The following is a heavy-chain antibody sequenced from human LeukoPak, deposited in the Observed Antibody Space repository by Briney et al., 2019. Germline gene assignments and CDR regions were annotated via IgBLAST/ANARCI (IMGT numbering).Heavy chain of an antibody. D-gene: IGHD6-13*01. J-gene: IGHJ3*02. V-gene: IGHV3-30*02. Sequence: PGGSLRLSCAASGFTFSSYGMHWVRQAPGKGLEWVAFIRYDGSNKYYADSVKGRFTISRDNSKNTLYLQMNSLRAEDMALYYCAKDMDGSWYGAFDIWGQGTMVTVSS. CDR2: IRYDGSNK. CDR1: GFTFSSYG. CDR3: AKDMDGSWYGAFDI.